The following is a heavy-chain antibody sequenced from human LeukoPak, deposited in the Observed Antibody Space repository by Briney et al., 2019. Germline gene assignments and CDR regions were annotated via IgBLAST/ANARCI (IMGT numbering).Heavy chain of an antibody. Sequence: GGSLRLSCAASGFTFSSYSMNWVRQAPGKGLEWVSSISNSNSYIYYADSVKVRFTISRDNAKNSLYLQMNSLRAEDTAVYYCARAYYDFWSGYSNYMDVWGKGTTVTVSS. CDR3: ARAYYDFWSGYSNYMDV. CDR1: GFTFSSYS. V-gene: IGHV3-21*01. D-gene: IGHD3-3*01. CDR2: ISNSNSYI. J-gene: IGHJ6*03.